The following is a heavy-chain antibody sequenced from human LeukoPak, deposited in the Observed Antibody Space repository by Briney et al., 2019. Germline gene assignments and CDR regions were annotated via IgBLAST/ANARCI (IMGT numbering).Heavy chain of an antibody. J-gene: IGHJ6*03. CDR1: GFTFSDYY. V-gene: IGHV3-23*01. D-gene: IGHD1-26*01. CDR3: AKNRGAGSHYYYHMNV. CDR2: ISSSSGDT. Sequence: GGSLRLSCAASGFTFSDYYMSWIRQAPGKGLEWVSTISSSSGDTYYADSVKGRLTVSRDNSKNTLYLQMNGLRAEDTAVYYCAKNRGAGSHYYYHMNVWGKGTTVTVSS.